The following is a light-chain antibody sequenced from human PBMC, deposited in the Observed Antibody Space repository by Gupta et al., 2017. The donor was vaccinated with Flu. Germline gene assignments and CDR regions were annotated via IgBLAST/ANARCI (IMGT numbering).Light chain of an antibody. CDR1: STDVGAYYF. J-gene: IGLJ1*01. CDR3: SSGTTNNIYV. V-gene: IGLV2-14*01. Sequence: SALTQPASVAGSPSQSISISCTGTSTDVGAYYFVYWHQHYPAEARNLIINEVNNRLAGVARRFSGSKAGNTASLTISGLMLEDAADYYYSSGTTNNIYVFGTGTKITVL. CDR2: EVN.